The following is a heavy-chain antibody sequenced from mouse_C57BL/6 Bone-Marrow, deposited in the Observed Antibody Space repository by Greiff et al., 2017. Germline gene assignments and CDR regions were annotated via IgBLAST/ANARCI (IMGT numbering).Heavy chain of an antibody. J-gene: IGHJ4*01. CDR2: INPNNGGT. Sequence: EVQLQQSGPELVKPGASVKISCKASGYTFTDYYMNWVKQSHGKSLEWIGDINPNNGGTSYNQKFKGKATLTVDKSSSTAYMELRSLTSEDSAVYYCAISNYKSAMDYWGQGTSVTVSS. V-gene: IGHV1-26*01. D-gene: IGHD2-12*01. CDR3: AISNYKSAMDY. CDR1: GYTFTDYY.